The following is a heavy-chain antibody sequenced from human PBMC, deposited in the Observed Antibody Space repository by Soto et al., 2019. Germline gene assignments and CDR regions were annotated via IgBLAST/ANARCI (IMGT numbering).Heavy chain of an antibody. Sequence: QLQLQESGPGLVKPSETLSLTCTVSGGSISSSSYYWGWIRQPPGKGLEWIGSIYYSGSTYYNASLKSRVTISGDTSKNQYSLELCSVTDADTAVYYCASLIKKGSGWKGPDYWCQGTLVTVSS. J-gene: IGHJ4*02. V-gene: IGHV4-39*01. D-gene: IGHD3-22*01. CDR1: GGSISSSSYY. CDR3: ASLIKKGSGWKGPDY. CDR2: IYYSGST.